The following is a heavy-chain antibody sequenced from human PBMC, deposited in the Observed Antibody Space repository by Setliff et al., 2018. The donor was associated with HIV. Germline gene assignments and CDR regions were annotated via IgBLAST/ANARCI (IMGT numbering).Heavy chain of an antibody. J-gene: IGHJ4*02. CDR1: GGSFSGYS. D-gene: IGHD3-10*01. CDR3: ARGRDSVLTPFDY. CDR2: VNHSGSS. V-gene: IGHV4-34*01. Sequence: ETLSLTCGVSGGSFSGYSWSWIRQSPGKGLEWIGEVNHSGSSNLNPSFERRVTISGVPSKNQFSLRLSSVTAADTAIYYCARGRDSVLTPFDYWGQGTLVTVSS.